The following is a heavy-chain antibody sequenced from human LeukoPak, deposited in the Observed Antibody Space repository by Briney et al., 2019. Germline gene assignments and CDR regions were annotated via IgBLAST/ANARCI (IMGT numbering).Heavy chain of an antibody. CDR1: GGSIGRYY. V-gene: IGHV4-59*01. D-gene: IGHD2-15*01. CDR2: IHYSGST. CDR3: AREWSAFDY. Sequence: SETLSLTCSVAGGSIGRYYWSWIRQPPGKGLEWIGYIHYSGSTNYNPSLKSRVTISVDTSKNQLSLRVRSVIAADTAVYYCAREWSAFDYWGQGTLVTVSS. J-gene: IGHJ4*02.